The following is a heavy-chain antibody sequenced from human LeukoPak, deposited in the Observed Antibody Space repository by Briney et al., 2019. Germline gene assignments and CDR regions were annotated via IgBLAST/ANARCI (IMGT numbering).Heavy chain of an antibody. CDR2: INHSGST. J-gene: IGHJ3*02. V-gene: IGHV4-34*01. D-gene: IGHD3-3*01. CDR1: GGSFSGYY. CDR3: ARRYYDFWSGSPITFDI. Sequence: SETLSLTCAVYGGSFSGYYWSWIRQPPGKGLEWIGEINHSGSTNYNPSLKSRDTISVDTSKNQFSLKLSSVTAADTAVYYCARRYYDFWSGSPITFDIWGQGTMVTVSS.